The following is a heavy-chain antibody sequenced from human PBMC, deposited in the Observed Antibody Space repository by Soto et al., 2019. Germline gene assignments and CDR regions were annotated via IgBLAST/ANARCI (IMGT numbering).Heavy chain of an antibody. CDR2: INHSGSA. J-gene: IGHJ4*02. CDR1: GGSFSGYI. D-gene: IGHD1-26*01. V-gene: IGHV4-34*01. Sequence: PSQTLSLTCDVYGGSFSGYIWTWLRQTPGKGLQWIGQINHSGSANYNPSLKSRVTISVHTANSQFSLELSSVTAADTAVYYCARGLITGSQYSGGWHYFDSGGQGTQVTVSS. CDR3: ARGLITGSQYSGGWHYFDS.